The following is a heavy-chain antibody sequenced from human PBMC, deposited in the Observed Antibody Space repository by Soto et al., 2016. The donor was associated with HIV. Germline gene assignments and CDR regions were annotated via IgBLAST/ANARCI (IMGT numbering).Heavy chain of an antibody. J-gene: IGHJ6*03. CDR3: ARGPYYGDYPDYSYYYMDV. D-gene: IGHD4-17*01. V-gene: IGHV1-69*10. Sequence: QVQLVQSGAEVKKPGSSVKVSCKASGGTFTTSAISWVRQAPGQGLDWMGGIIPILVITKYVQKFQGRVTITADKSTSTVYMELSTLRSDDTAVYHCARGPYYGDYPDYSYYYMDVWGKGTTVTVSS. CDR2: IIPILVIT. CDR1: GGTFTTSA.